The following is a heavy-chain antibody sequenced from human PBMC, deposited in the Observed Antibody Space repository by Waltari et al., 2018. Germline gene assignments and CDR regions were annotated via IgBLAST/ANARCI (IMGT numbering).Heavy chain of an antibody. CDR1: GGSISSYY. CDR3: AREDRSVDYNWYFDL. J-gene: IGHJ2*01. V-gene: IGHV4-59*01. Sequence: QVQLRESGPGLVKPSETLPLTCTVSGGSISSYYWSWIRQPPGKGLEWIGYIYYSGSTNYNPSLKSRVTISVDTSKNQFSLKLSSVTAADTAVYYCAREDRSVDYNWYFDLWGRGTLVTVSS. D-gene: IGHD4-4*01. CDR2: IYYSGST.